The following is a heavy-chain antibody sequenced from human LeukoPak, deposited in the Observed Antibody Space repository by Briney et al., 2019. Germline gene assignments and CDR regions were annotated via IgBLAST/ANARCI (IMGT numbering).Heavy chain of an antibody. Sequence: ASVKVSCKASGYSFTSYGISWVRQAPGQGRAWMGWISAYNGNTNYAQKLQGRVTMTTDTSTSTAYMELRSLRSDDTAVYYCARVSGDQYSSGWYADPPNYYYYGMDVWGQGTTVTVS. CDR2: ISAYNGNT. V-gene: IGHV1-18*01. D-gene: IGHD6-19*01. J-gene: IGHJ6*02. CDR1: GYSFTSYG. CDR3: ARVSGDQYSSGWYADPPNYYYYGMDV.